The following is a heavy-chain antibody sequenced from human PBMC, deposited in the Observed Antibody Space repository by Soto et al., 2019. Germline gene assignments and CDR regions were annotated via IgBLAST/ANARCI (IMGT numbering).Heavy chain of an antibody. Sequence: PGGSLRLSCAASGFTFSSYAMHWVRQAPGKGLEWVAVISYDGSNKYYADSVKGRFTISRDNAKNSLYLQMNSLRAEDTAVYYCARDVSYYYDSSGYYLDYWGQGTLVTVSS. J-gene: IGHJ4*02. CDR3: ARDVSYYYDSSGYYLDY. D-gene: IGHD3-22*01. CDR1: GFTFSSYA. CDR2: ISYDGSNK. V-gene: IGHV3-30-3*01.